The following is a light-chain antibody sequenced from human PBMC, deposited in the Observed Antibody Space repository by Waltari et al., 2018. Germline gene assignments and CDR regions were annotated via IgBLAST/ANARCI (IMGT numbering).Light chain of an antibody. Sequence: DIQMPQSPSSLSASVGDRVTITCRASETVNNYLNWYQQKPGRAPKLLIYKASTLQTGVPSRFSGSGSGTDYTFTISSLQSEDVATYYCQHNYGTPFTFGPGTKLDI. CDR2: KAS. V-gene: IGKV1-39*01. J-gene: IGKJ3*01. CDR1: ETVNNY. CDR3: QHNYGTPFT.